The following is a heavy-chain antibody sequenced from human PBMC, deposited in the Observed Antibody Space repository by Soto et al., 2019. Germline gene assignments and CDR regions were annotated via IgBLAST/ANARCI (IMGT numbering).Heavy chain of an antibody. Sequence: GESLKISCKGSGYRFTNYWIAWVRQMPGKGLEWMGVIYPGDSDTRYRPSFQGQVSISADKSISTAYLQWSSLRAEDTAVYFCAKGSGTHRPYYFDNWGQGTLVTVSS. D-gene: IGHD3-3*01. CDR2: IYPGDSDT. CDR3: AKGSGTHRPYYFDN. CDR1: GYRFTNYW. J-gene: IGHJ4*02. V-gene: IGHV5-51*01.